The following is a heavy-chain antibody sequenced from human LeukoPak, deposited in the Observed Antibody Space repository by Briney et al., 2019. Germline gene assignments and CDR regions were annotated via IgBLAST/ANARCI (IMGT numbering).Heavy chain of an antibody. CDR2: ISGGGYTT. D-gene: IGHD2-8*01. Sequence: GGSLRLSCAASGFTFSSYAMSWVRQAPGKGLEWVSTISGGGYTTYYADSVKGRFTISRDNSKNTLYLQMNSLRADDTAVYYCAKGSCTNAVCYKDCWGQGTLVTVSS. CDR3: AKGSCTNAVCYKDC. CDR1: GFTFSSYA. V-gene: IGHV3-23*01. J-gene: IGHJ4*02.